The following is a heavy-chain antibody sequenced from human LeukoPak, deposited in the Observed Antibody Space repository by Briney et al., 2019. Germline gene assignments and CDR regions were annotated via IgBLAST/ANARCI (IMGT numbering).Heavy chain of an antibody. D-gene: IGHD1-26*01. J-gene: IGHJ6*03. CDR2: ITSSGTHI. V-gene: IGHV3-21*01. CDR1: GFTFSSFN. CDR3: ARDPYSGNYGDDYYYYMDV. Sequence: GGSLRLSCAASGFTFSSFNMNWVRQAPGKAMEWVSSITSSGTHIFYADSVRGRFTISRDNAKNSLYLQMDSLGPDDTAVYYCARDPYSGNYGDDYYYYMDVWGKGTTVTISS.